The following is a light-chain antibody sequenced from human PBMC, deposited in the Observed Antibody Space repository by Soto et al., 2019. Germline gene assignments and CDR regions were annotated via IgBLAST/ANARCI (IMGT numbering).Light chain of an antibody. Sequence: EVVLTQSPGTLSLSPGERATLSCRASQSVSSSYLAWYQQKPGQAPRLLIYSTSSRATGIPDRFSGSGSGTDFTLTISRLEPEDFAFYYCQQYDSSRTFGQRTKV. V-gene: IGKV3-20*01. CDR1: QSVSSSY. CDR3: QQYDSSRT. CDR2: STS. J-gene: IGKJ1*01.